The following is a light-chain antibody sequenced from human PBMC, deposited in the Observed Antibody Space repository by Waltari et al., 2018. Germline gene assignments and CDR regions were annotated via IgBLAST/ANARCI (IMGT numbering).Light chain of an antibody. CDR1: SSDVGAYNF. V-gene: IGLV2-8*01. CDR2: DVS. CDR3: SSYAGSNNV. Sequence: QSALTQPPSASGSPGQSVTISCTGTSSDVGAYNFVSWYQQHPGKAPKLMLYDVSKRPSGFPDRFSGSKSGNTASLTVSGLQAGDEADYYCSSYAGSNNVFGTGTKVTVL. J-gene: IGLJ1*01.